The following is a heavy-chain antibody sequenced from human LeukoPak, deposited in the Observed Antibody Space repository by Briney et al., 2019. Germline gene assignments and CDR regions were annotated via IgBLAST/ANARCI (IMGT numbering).Heavy chain of an antibody. J-gene: IGHJ3*02. CDR1: GGTFSSYA. CDR3: ARALVRTYYYDSSSAFDI. CDR2: IIPIFGTA. V-gene: IGHV1-69*05. Sequence: SVKVSCKASGGTFSSYAISWVRQAPGQGLEWMGRIIPIFGTANYAQKFQGRVTITTDESTSTAYMELSSLRSEDTAVYYCARALVRTYYYDSSSAFDIWGQGTMVTVPS. D-gene: IGHD3-22*01.